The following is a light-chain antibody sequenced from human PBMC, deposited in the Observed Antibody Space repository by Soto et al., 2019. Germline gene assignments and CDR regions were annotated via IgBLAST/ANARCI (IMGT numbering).Light chain of an antibody. Sequence: QAVVTQEPSFSVSPGGTVTLTCCLNSGSVSTNYYPSWYQQTPGQAPRTLIYNTNTRPSGVPDRFSGSILGNKAALTITGAQADDESVYYCVLYMGSSSWVFGGGTKLTVL. J-gene: IGLJ3*02. CDR3: VLYMGSSSWV. V-gene: IGLV8-61*01. CDR1: SGSVSTNYY. CDR2: NTN.